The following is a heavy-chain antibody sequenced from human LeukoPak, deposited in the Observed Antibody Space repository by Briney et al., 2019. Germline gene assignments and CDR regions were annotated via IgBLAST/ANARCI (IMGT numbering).Heavy chain of an antibody. CDR2: INSDGSST. J-gene: IGHJ4*02. CDR3: ARPAYYYDTDDY. Sequence: PGGSLRLSCAASGFTFSSYDMHWVRQAPGKGLVWVSRINSDGSSTSYADSVKGRFTISRDNAKNTLYLQMNSLRAEDTAVYYCARPAYYYDTDDYWGQGTLVTVSS. CDR1: GFTFSSYD. V-gene: IGHV3-74*01. D-gene: IGHD3-22*01.